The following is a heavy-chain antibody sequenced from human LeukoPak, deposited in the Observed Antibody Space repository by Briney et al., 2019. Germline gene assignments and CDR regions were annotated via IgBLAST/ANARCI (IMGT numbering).Heavy chain of an antibody. CDR3: ARDIRRDGYLEDEYWYFDL. J-gene: IGHJ2*01. Sequence: KTSETLSLTCTVSGGSISNYYWSWIRQPPGKGLEWIGYIYYTGNTNYNPSLESRATISVDTSKNQFSLKLSSVTAADTAVYYCARDIRRDGYLEDEYWYFDLWGRGTLVTVFS. CDR2: IYYTGNT. D-gene: IGHD5-24*01. CDR1: GGSISNYY. V-gene: IGHV4-59*12.